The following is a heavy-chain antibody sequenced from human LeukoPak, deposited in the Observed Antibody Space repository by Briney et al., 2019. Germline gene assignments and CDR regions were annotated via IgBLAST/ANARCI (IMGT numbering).Heavy chain of an antibody. CDR3: ARDGHHYDSSGYFVPSEYFDY. V-gene: IGHV1-46*01. D-gene: IGHD3-22*01. CDR1: GYTFTSYY. CDR2: INPSGGST. Sequence: ASVKVSCKASGYTFTSYYMHWVRQAPGQGLEWMGIINPSGGSTSYAQKFQGRVTMTRDTSTSTVYMELSSLRSEDTAVYYCARDGHHYDSSGYFVPSEYFDYWGQGTLVTVSS. J-gene: IGHJ4*02.